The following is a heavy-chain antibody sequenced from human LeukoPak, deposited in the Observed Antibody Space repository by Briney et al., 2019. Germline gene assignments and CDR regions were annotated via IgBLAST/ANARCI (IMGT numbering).Heavy chain of an antibody. CDR2: ISPDGSTT. Sequence: GGSLRLSCAASGFTFSSHWMHWVRQAPRKGLVWVSRISPDGSTTENADSVKGRFTTSRDNARSTLFLQLNSLRAEDTAVYYCAREINKWFDPWGQGTLVTVSS. V-gene: IGHV3-74*03. J-gene: IGHJ5*02. CDR3: AREINKWFDP. CDR1: GFTFSSHW.